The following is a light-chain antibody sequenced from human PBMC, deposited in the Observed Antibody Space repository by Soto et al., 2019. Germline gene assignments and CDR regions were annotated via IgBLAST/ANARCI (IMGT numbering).Light chain of an antibody. CDR1: SSDVGGYKY. CDR3: SSYTSISLYV. V-gene: IGLV2-14*01. Sequence: QSVLTQPASVSGSPGQSISISCTGTSSDVGGYKYVSWYQQHPGKAPKLMIYDVSSRPSGVSNRFSGSKSGNTASLTISGLQVGDEADYYCSSYTSISLYVFGTGTKVTVL. J-gene: IGLJ1*01. CDR2: DVS.